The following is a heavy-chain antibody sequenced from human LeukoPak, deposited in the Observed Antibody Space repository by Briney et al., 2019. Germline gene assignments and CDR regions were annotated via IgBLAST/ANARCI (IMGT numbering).Heavy chain of an antibody. D-gene: IGHD2-8*02. Sequence: GGSLRLSCAASGFTFSSYAISWVRQAPGKGLEWVSAISGSGGSTYYADSVKGRFTISRDNSKNTLYLQMNSLRAEDTAVYYCAKLPDIVLVVYAWYFDLWGRGTLVTVSS. V-gene: IGHV3-23*01. CDR2: ISGSGGST. CDR1: GFTFSSYA. CDR3: AKLPDIVLVVYAWYFDL. J-gene: IGHJ2*01.